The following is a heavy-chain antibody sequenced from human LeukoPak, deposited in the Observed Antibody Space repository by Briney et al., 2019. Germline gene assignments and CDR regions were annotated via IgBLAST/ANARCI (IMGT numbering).Heavy chain of an antibody. Sequence: PGGSLRLSCAASGFTFSSFWMNRLRQAPGKGLEWVANIKQDGSEKYYADSVKGRFTISRDNAKNSLFLQMNSLRAEDTAVYYCAREGDISVITYAYWGQGTLVTVSS. CDR1: GFTFSSFW. CDR2: IKQDGSEK. D-gene: IGHD5-12*01. V-gene: IGHV3-7*01. CDR3: AREGDISVITYAY. J-gene: IGHJ4*02.